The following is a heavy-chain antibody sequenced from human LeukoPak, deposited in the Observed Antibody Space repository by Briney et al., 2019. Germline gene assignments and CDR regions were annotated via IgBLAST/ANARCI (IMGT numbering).Heavy chain of an antibody. J-gene: IGHJ6*03. D-gene: IGHD3-9*01. CDR2: INHSGST. CDR3: ARILRYFDWYYYYYYMDV. CDR1: GGSFSGYY. Sequence: PSETLSLTCAVYGGSFSGYYWSWIRQPPGKGLEWIGEINHSGSTNYNPSLKSRVTISVDTSKNQFSLKLSSVTAADTAVYYCARILRYFDWYYYYYYMDVWGKGTTVTVSS. V-gene: IGHV4-34*01.